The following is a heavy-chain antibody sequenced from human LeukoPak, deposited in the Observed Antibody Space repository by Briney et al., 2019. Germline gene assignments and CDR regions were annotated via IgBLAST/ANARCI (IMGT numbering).Heavy chain of an antibody. CDR2: VSPPGGGT. CDR1: GFTFSSYW. Sequence: GGSLRLSCAASGFTFSSYWMNWVRQAPGKGLEWLSGVSPPGGGTYYADSVKGRFTISRDDSKNTLSLQMNSLRVEDTAVYYCARDLAWGAFDYWGQGTLVTVSS. V-gene: IGHV3-23*01. CDR3: ARDLAWGAFDY. D-gene: IGHD7-27*01. J-gene: IGHJ4*02.